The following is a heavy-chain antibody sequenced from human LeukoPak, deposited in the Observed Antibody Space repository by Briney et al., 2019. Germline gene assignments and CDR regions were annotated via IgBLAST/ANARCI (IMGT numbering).Heavy chain of an antibody. J-gene: IGHJ4*02. Sequence: SETLSLTCAVYGGSFSGYYWSWIRQPPGKGLEWIGEINHSGSTNYNPSLKSRVTISVDTSKNQFSLKLSSVTAADTAVYYCARHTRLTHSSSFLDYWGQGTLVTVSS. D-gene: IGHD6-13*01. CDR1: GGSFSGYY. CDR2: INHSGST. CDR3: ARHTRLTHSSSFLDY. V-gene: IGHV4-34*01.